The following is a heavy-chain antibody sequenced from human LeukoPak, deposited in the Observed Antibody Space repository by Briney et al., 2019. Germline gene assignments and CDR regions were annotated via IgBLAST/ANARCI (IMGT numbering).Heavy chain of an antibody. CDR3: AKRLTYSSGRQPNFDY. V-gene: IGHV3-23*01. Sequence: PGGSLRLSCAASGFTFSSYAMSWVRQAPGKGLEWVSAISGSGGSTYYADSVKGRFTISRDNSKNTLYLRMNSLRAEDTAVYYCAKRLTYSSGRQPNFDYWGQGTLVTVSS. CDR1: GFTFSSYA. J-gene: IGHJ4*02. CDR2: ISGSGGST. D-gene: IGHD6-19*01.